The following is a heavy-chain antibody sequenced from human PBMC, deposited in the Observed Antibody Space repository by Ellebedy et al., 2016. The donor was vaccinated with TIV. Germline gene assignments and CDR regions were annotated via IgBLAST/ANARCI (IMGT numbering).Heavy chain of an antibody. CDR3: ARGTAMATPYYYYGMDV. D-gene: IGHD5-18*01. CDR1: GGTFSSYA. J-gene: IGHJ6*02. V-gene: IGHV1-69*06. CDR2: IIPIFGTA. Sequence: SVKVSXXASGGTFSSYAISWVRQAPGQGLEWMGGIIPIFGTANYAQKFQGRVTITADKSTSTAYMELSSLRSEDTAVYYCARGTAMATPYYYYGMDVWGQGTTVTVSS.